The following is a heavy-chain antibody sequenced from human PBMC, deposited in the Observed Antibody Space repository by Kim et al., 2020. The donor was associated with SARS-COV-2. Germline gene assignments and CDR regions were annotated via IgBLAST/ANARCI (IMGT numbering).Heavy chain of an antibody. CDR1: GFTFSSYG. V-gene: IGHV3-33*05. D-gene: IGHD6-6*01. CDR2: ISYDGSNK. J-gene: IGHJ3*02. CDR3: ALAAPVPDAFDI. Sequence: GGSLRLSCAASGFTFSSYGMHWVRQAPGKGLEWVAVISYDGSNKYYADSVKGRFTISRDNSKNTLYLQMNSLRAEDTAVYYCALAAPVPDAFDIWGQGTMVTVSS.